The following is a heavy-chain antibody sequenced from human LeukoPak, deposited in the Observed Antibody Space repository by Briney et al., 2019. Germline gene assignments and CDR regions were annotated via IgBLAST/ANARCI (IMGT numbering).Heavy chain of an antibody. CDR2: IYYSGST. CDR1: GGSISSGGYY. Sequence: SETLSLTCTVSGGSISSGGYYWSWIRQHPGKGLEWIGYIYYSGSTYYNPSLKSRVTISVDTSKNQFSLKLSSVTAADTAVYYCARVTRDSSGYYYVWYWGQGTLVTVSS. CDR3: ARVTRDSSGYYYVWY. J-gene: IGHJ4*02. V-gene: IGHV4-31*03. D-gene: IGHD3-22*01.